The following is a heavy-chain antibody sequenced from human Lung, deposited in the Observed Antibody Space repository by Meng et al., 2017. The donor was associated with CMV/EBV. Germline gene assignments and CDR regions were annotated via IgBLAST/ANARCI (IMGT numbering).Heavy chain of an antibody. J-gene: IGHJ3*01. Sequence: SVKVSCKASGGTSNTYTFNWVRQAPGRGLEWMGGIIPYLGEPTYAQGFQGRVTITTDRSTTADMELNGLRSDDTAVHYCAGRGPYGRVINVWGQGTVVTVSS. D-gene: IGHD3-10*01. V-gene: IGHV1-69*10. CDR2: IIPYLGEP. CDR1: GGTSNTYT. CDR3: AGRGPYGRVINV.